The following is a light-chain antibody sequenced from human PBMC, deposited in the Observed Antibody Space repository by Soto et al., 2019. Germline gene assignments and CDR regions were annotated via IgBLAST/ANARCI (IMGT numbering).Light chain of an antibody. CDR1: NSDVGTYNY. Sequence: QSALTQPASVSGSPGQSITIYCTGTNSDVGTYNYVSWYQQHPGKAPKLMIYKVSNRPSGVSSRFSGSKSGNTASLTISGLQAEDDADYYCSSYSSGSTLVVFGTGTKLTVL. V-gene: IGLV2-14*01. CDR3: SSYSSGSTLVV. J-gene: IGLJ1*01. CDR2: KVS.